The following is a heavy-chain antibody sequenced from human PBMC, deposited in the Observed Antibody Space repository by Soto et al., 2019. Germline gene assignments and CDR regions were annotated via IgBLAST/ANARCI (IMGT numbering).Heavy chain of an antibody. CDR1: GFTFSSYG. D-gene: IGHD3-10*02. V-gene: IGHV3-30*18. CDR2: ISYDESNK. J-gene: IGHJ6*02. Sequence: GGSLRLSCAASGFTFSSYGMHWVRQAPGKGLEWVSIISYDESNKYYADSVKGRFTISRDNSKNTLHLQMNSLRAEDAAVYYCAKDQYVGYAYRASFSGLDVWSQGSTVTVSS. CDR3: AKDQYVGYAYRASFSGLDV.